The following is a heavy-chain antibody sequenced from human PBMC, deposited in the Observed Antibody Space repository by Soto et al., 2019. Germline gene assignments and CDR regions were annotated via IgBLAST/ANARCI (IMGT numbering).Heavy chain of an antibody. J-gene: IGHJ5*02. V-gene: IGHV1-46*01. CDR2: INPSGGST. D-gene: IGHD6-13*01. Sequence: ASVKVSCKASGYTFTSYYMHWVRQAPGQGLEWMGIINPSGGSTSYAQKFQGRVTMTRDTSTSTVYMELSSLRSEDTAVYYCAREDSSSWQQTYNWFDPWGQGTLVTVSS. CDR1: GYTFTSYY. CDR3: AREDSSSWQQTYNWFDP.